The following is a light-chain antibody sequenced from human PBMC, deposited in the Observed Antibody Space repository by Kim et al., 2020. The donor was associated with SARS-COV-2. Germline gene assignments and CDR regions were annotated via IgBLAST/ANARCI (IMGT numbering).Light chain of an antibody. CDR2: EDN. CDR3: QSYDSSSWV. J-gene: IGLJ3*02. CDR1: SGSVASNY. V-gene: IGLV6-57*03. Sequence: GTTVTTSCTRSSGSVASNYVQWYQQRPGSAPTTVIYEDNQRPSGVPDRFSGSIDSSSNSASLTISGLKTEDEADYYCQSYDSSSWVFGGGTQLTVL.